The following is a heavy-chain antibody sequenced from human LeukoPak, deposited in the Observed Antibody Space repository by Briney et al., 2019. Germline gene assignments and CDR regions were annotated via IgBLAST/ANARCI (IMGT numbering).Heavy chain of an antibody. D-gene: IGHD3-22*01. CDR2: INPNSGGT. V-gene: IGHV1-2*04. J-gene: IGHJ6*02. Sequence: GASVKVSCKASGYTFTGYYMHWVRQAPGQGLEWMGWINPNSGGTNYAQKFQGWVTMTRDTSISTAYMELSRLRSDDTAVYYCARDWSYYDSSGCTLPDYYYYGMDVWGQGTTVTVSS. CDR3: ARDWSYYDSSGCTLPDYYYYGMDV. CDR1: GYTFTGYY.